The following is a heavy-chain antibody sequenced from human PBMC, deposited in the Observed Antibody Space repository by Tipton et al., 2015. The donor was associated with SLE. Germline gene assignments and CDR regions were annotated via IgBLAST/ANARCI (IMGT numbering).Heavy chain of an antibody. Sequence: LSLTCAASGFMFSTYSMFWVRQAPGKGLEWVAFMRFDGSSQYYAESVKGRSTISRDNSKNTLYLQMNSLRVEDTAVYYCAKPMLGGYSSPWDSWGQGTLVTVSS. D-gene: IGHD6-19*01. CDR3: AKPMLGGYSSPWDS. CDR1: GFMFSTYS. J-gene: IGHJ4*02. CDR2: MRFDGSSQ. V-gene: IGHV3-30*02.